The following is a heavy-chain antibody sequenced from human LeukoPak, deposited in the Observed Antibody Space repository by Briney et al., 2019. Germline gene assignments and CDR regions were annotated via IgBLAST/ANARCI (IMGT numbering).Heavy chain of an antibody. CDR3: ARAPEAAAGKGDY. CDR2: INPNSGGT. CDR1: GYTFTDYY. Sequence: ASVTVSFKASGYTFTDYYMHWVRQAPGQGLAWMGWINPNSGGTNHAQKFQGRVTMTRDTSLSTAYMELSRLRSDDTAVYYCARAPEAAAGKGDYWGQGTLVTVSS. D-gene: IGHD6-13*01. J-gene: IGHJ4*02. V-gene: IGHV1-2*02.